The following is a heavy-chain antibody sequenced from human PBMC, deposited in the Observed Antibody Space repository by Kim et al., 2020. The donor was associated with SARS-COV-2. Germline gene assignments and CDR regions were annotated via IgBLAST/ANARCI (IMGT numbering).Heavy chain of an antibody. V-gene: IGHV3-11*06. Sequence: EGRFTISRDNAQNSLFLQMNSLRIEDTAVYYCAREVPPMIRGGHNAFDIWGQGTVVTVSS. CDR3: AREVPPMIRGGHNAFDI. J-gene: IGHJ3*02. D-gene: IGHD3-22*01.